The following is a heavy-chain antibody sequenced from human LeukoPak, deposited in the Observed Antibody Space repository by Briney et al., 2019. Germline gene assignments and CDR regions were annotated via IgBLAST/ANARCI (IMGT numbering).Heavy chain of an antibody. J-gene: IGHJ4*02. CDR2: INHSGIT. CDR1: GGSFSDYY. CDR3: ASVALATSNFNY. Sequence: PETLSLTCAVYGGSFSDYYWSWIRQPPGKGLEWIGEINHSGITNHNPSLKSRVTISVDTSKNEISLKVTSVSAADTAVYYCASVALATSNFNYWGQGILVTVSS. V-gene: IGHV4-34*01. D-gene: IGHD5-24*01.